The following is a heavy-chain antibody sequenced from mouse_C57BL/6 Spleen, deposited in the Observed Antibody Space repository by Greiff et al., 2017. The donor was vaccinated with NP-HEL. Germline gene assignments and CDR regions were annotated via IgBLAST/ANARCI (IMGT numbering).Heavy chain of an antibody. D-gene: IGHD2-5*01. Sequence: QVQLQQPGAELVRPGSSVKLSCKASGYTFTSYWMHWVKQRPIQGLEWIGNIDPSDSETHYNQKFKDKATLTVDKSSSTAYMQLSSLTSEDSAVYYCASIVTTRLYYFDYWGQGTTLTVSS. CDR1: GYTFTSYW. J-gene: IGHJ2*01. CDR3: ASIVTTRLYYFDY. V-gene: IGHV1-52*01. CDR2: IDPSDSET.